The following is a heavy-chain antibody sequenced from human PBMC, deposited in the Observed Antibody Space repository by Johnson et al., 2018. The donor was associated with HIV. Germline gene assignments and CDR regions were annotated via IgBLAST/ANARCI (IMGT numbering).Heavy chain of an antibody. CDR2: IYSGGST. CDR1: GFTVSSNY. D-gene: IGHD6-6*01. CDR3: ARDGYSSSSFGAFDI. V-gene: IGHV3-66*01. Sequence: VQLVESGGGLVKPGGSLRLSCAASGFTVSSNYMSWVRQAPGKGLEWVSVIYSGGSTYYADSVKGRFTISRDNSKNTLYLQMNSLRAEDTAVYYCARDGYSSSSFGAFDIWGQGTMVTVSS. J-gene: IGHJ3*02.